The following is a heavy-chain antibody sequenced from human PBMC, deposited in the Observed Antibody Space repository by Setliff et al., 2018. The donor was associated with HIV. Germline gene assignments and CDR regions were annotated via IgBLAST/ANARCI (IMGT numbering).Heavy chain of an antibody. CDR3: ASAGAWQRNALDI. Sequence: ASVKVSCKPSGYSFTNHYMHWVRQAPGQGLEWMGVINPTVGITRNTQKFQGRVAMTRDTSTSTVYMELSSLRSEDTAVYYCASAGAWQRNALDIWGQGTMVTVSS. J-gene: IGHJ3*02. CDR1: GYSFTNHY. D-gene: IGHD5-12*01. CDR2: INPTVGIT. V-gene: IGHV1-46*01.